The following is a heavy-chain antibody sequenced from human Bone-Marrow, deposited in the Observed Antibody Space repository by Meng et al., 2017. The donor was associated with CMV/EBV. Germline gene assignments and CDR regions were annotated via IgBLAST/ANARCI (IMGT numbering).Heavy chain of an antibody. D-gene: IGHD3-3*01. Sequence: GEYLKISCAASGFTFSSYWMSWVRQAPGKGLEWVANIKQDGSEKYYVDSVKGRFTISRDNAKNSLYLQMNSLRAEDTAVYYCARHGPIFGVVIIFGSNFDYWGQGTLVTVSS. V-gene: IGHV3-7*01. J-gene: IGHJ4*02. CDR1: GFTFSSYW. CDR3: ARHGPIFGVVIIFGSNFDY. CDR2: IKQDGSEK.